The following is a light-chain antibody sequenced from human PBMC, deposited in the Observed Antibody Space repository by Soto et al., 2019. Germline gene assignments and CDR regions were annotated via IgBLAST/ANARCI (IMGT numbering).Light chain of an antibody. CDR3: QQRSNWLT. Sequence: EIVLTQSPATLSLSPGERTTVSCRASQSVSSYLAWYQQKPGQAPRLLIYDASNRATGIPARFSGSGSRTDFTITISSLEPEDFAVYYCQQRSNWLTFGGGTKVEIK. CDR2: DAS. CDR1: QSVSSY. V-gene: IGKV3-11*01. J-gene: IGKJ4*01.